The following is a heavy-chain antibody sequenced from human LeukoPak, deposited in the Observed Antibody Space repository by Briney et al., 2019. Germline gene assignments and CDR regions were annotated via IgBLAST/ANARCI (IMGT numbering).Heavy chain of an antibody. D-gene: IGHD3-22*01. CDR3: ATITYYYDSSPDYYGMDV. J-gene: IGHJ6*02. Sequence: ASVKVSCKASGNTFTAYYMYWVRQAPGKGLEWMGGFDPEDGETIYAQKFQGRVTMTEDTSTDTAYMELSSLRSEDTAVYYCATITYYYDSSPDYYGMDVWGQGTTVTVSS. CDR1: GNTFTAYY. V-gene: IGHV1-24*01. CDR2: FDPEDGET.